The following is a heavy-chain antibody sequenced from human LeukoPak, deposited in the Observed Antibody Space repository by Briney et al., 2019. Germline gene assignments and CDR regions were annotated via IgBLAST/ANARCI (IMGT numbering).Heavy chain of an antibody. CDR1: GGSISSGSYY. CDR2: IYTSGST. D-gene: IGHD2-8*01. Sequence: SETLSLTCTVSGGSISSGSYYWSWIRQPAGKGLEWIGRIYTSGSTNYNPSLKSRVTISVDTSKNQFSLELSSVTAADTAVYYCARVRAYCTNGVCYYYYYYYMDVWGKGTTVTVSS. CDR3: ARVRAYCTNGVCYYYYYYYMDV. J-gene: IGHJ6*03. V-gene: IGHV4-61*02.